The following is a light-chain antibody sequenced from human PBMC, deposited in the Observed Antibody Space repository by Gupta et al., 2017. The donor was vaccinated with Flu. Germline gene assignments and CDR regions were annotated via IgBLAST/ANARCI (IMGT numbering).Light chain of an antibody. V-gene: IGKV6-21*01. CDR1: QSIGST. Sequence: IVLPQPPDFQSSLPQEKVTITCRASQSIGSTLHWYQQTPAQSPKLLIKYASLSFSGVPSRFCGSGSGTNFTLTINSLVDDDAAAYYGHQSSSLPWTFGQGTKVEIK. J-gene: IGKJ1*01. CDR2: YAS. CDR3: HQSSSLPWT.